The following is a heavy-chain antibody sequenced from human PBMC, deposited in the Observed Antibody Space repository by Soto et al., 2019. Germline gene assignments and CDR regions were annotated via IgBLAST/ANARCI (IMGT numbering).Heavy chain of an antibody. CDR1: GFIFRDYA. CDR3: GKERRGSGWSVCDF. Sequence: VQLLESGGGLVQPGGSLRLSCAASGFIFRDYAMNWVRQAPGKGLEWVSDISGSGDSELYADSVKGRFTISRDNSRDTLYLHMNTLRVDDTAVYYCGKERRGSGWSVCDFWGQGDLVTVSS. J-gene: IGHJ4*02. V-gene: IGHV3-23*01. D-gene: IGHD6-19*01. CDR2: ISGSGDSE.